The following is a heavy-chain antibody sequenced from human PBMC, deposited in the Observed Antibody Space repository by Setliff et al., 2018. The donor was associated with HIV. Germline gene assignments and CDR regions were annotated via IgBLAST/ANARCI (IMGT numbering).Heavy chain of an antibody. D-gene: IGHD5-12*01. CDR1: GYTFTDYY. CDR3: ATDYSGYDYFDY. Sequence: GASVKVSCKASGYTFTDYYMHWVQQAPGKGLEWMGRVDPEDGETIYAEKFQGRVTITADTSTDTAYMELSSLRSEDTAVYYCATDYSGYDYFDYWGQGTLVTVSS. CDR2: VDPEDGET. V-gene: IGHV1-69-2*01. J-gene: IGHJ4*02.